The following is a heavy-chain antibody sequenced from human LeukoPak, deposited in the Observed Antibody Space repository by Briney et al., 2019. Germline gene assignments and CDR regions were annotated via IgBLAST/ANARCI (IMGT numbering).Heavy chain of an antibody. Sequence: SETLSLTCAVYGGSFSGYYWSWIRQPPGKGLEWIGEINHSGSTNYNPSLKSRVTISVDTSKNQFSLKLSSVTAADTAVYYCARDLSHWFDPWGQGTLVTVSS. V-gene: IGHV4-34*01. J-gene: IGHJ5*02. CDR3: ARDLSHWFDP. CDR2: INHSGST. CDR1: GGSFSGYY. D-gene: IGHD3-9*01.